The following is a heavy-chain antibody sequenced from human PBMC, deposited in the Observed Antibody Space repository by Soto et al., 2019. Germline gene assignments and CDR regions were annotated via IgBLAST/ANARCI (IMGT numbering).Heavy chain of an antibody. V-gene: IGHV4-59*01. CDR2: IYYSGST. J-gene: IGHJ3*02. D-gene: IGHD5-12*01. Sequence: SETLSLTCTVSGGSISSYYWSWIRQPPGKGLEWIGYIYYSGSTNYNPSLKSRVTISVDTSKNQFSLKLSSVTAADTAVYYCARGAGLPKGNAFDIWGQGTMVTVSS. CDR3: ARGAGLPKGNAFDI. CDR1: GGSISSYY.